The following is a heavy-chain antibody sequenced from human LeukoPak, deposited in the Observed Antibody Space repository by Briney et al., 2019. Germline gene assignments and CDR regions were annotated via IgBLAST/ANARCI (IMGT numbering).Heavy chain of an antibody. CDR2: ITPIFGTA. D-gene: IGHD3-22*01. CDR3: ARGGYYNSSGYYYGY. CDR1: GGTFSSYA. V-gene: IGHV1-69*01. J-gene: IGHJ4*01. Sequence: SVKVSCKASGGTFSSYAISWVRQAPGQGLEWMGGITPIFGTANYAQKFQGRVTITADESTSTAYMELSSLRSEDTAVYYCARGGYYNSSGYYYGYWGQGTLVTVSS.